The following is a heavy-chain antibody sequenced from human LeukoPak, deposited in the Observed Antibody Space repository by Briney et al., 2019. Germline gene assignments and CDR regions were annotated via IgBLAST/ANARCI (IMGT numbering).Heavy chain of an antibody. Sequence: GGSLRLSCAASRFSFSSYWMAWVRQAPGKGLEWVANIKQDGGEKHYVDSVQGRFTISRDNAKNSLYLQMNSLRAEDTAVYYCARGYSYGSDYYYGMDVWGQGTTVTVSS. CDR2: IKQDGGEK. V-gene: IGHV3-7*05. D-gene: IGHD5-18*01. CDR1: RFSFSSYW. J-gene: IGHJ6*02. CDR3: ARGYSYGSDYYYGMDV.